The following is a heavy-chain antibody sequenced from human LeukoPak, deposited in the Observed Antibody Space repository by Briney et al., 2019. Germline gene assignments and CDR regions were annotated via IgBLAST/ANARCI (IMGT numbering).Heavy chain of an antibody. J-gene: IGHJ4*02. Sequence: ASVKVSCKASGYTFTSYAMHWVRQAPGQRLEWMGWINAGNGNTKYSQKFQGRVTITRDTSASTAYMELSSLRSEDTAVYYCARERLRWGAGSYYFDYWGQGTLVTVSS. CDR3: ARERLRWGAGSYYFDY. D-gene: IGHD4-23*01. CDR2: INAGNGNT. V-gene: IGHV1-3*01. CDR1: GYTFTSYA.